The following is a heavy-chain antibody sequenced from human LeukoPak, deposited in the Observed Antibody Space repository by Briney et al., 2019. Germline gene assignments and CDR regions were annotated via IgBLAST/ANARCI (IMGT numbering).Heavy chain of an antibody. CDR3: ARVEWGSGRGNKYFNWFDP. V-gene: IGHV4-38-2*02. CDR2: IYHSGST. J-gene: IGHJ5*02. CDR1: GYSIRSNYY. D-gene: IGHD3-10*01. Sequence: SETLSLTCTVSGYSIRSNYYWGWIRQPPGKGLEWIGNIYHSGSTYSNPSLKSRVTISIDTPSNQFSLKLSSVTAADTAVYYCARVEWGSGRGNKYFNWFDPWGQGTLVTVSS.